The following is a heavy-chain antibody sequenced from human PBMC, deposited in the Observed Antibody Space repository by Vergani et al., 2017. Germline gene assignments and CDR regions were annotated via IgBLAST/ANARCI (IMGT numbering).Heavy chain of an antibody. V-gene: IGHV3-9*01. Sequence: EVQLVESGGGLVQPGRSLRLSCAASGFTFDDYAMHWVRQAPGKGLEWVSGISWNSGSIGYADSVKGRFTISRDNAKNSLYLQMNSLRAEDTALYYCARVRGSGSHFDYWGQGTLVTVSS. CDR1: GFTFDDYA. D-gene: IGHD3-10*01. CDR3: ARVRGSGSHFDY. CDR2: ISWNSGSI. J-gene: IGHJ4*02.